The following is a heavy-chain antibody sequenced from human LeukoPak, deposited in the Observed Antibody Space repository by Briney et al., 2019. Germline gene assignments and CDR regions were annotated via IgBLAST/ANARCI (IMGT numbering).Heavy chain of an antibody. CDR2: INPNSGDT. D-gene: IGHD6-13*01. Sequence: ASVKVSCQATGYTFTGYYMHWVRQAPGQGLEWMGWINPNSGDTNYAQKFQGRVTMTRDTSISTAYMELSRLRSDDTAVYYCARDYDQLVPLSDYWGQGTLVTVSS. CDR1: GYTFTGYY. CDR3: ARDYDQLVPLSDY. J-gene: IGHJ4*02. V-gene: IGHV1-2*02.